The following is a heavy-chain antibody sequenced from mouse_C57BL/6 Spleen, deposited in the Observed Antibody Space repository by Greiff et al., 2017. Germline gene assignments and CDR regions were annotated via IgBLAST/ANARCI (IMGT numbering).Heavy chain of an antibody. Sequence: VQLQQSGPELVKPGASVKISCKASGYSFTDYNMNWVKQSNGKSLEWIGVINPNYGTTSYNQKFKGKATLTVDPSSSTAYMQLNSLTSEDSAVYYCARRNYGSSYGYFDVWGTGTTVTVSS. J-gene: IGHJ1*03. CDR1: GYSFTDYN. CDR2: INPNYGTT. D-gene: IGHD1-1*01. CDR3: ARRNYGSSYGYFDV. V-gene: IGHV1-39*01.